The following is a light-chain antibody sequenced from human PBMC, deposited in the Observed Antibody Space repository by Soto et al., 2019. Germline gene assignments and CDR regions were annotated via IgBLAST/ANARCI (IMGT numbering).Light chain of an antibody. J-gene: IGKJ2*01. CDR3: QQRSNWPPYT. V-gene: IGKV3-11*01. Sequence: EIVLTQSPATLSLSPGERATLSCRASQSVSSYFAWYQQKPGQAPRLLIYDASNRATGLPSRFSGSGSGTDFTLTISSREPEDFAVYYWQQRSNWPPYTFGQGTKLEIK. CDR1: QSVSSY. CDR2: DAS.